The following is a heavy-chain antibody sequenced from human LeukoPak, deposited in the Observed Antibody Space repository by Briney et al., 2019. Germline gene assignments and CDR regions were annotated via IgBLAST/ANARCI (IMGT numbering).Heavy chain of an antibody. V-gene: IGHV3-53*01. CDR1: GFTVSSNY. CDR3: ARVLRTPYYYYYYMDV. D-gene: IGHD2-15*01. J-gene: IGHJ6*03. Sequence: GGSLRLSCAASGFTVSSNYMSWVRQAPGKGLEWVSVIYSGGSTNYADSVKGRFTISRDNSKNTLYLQMNSLRAEDTAVYYCARVLRTPYYYYYYMDVWGKGTTVTVSS. CDR2: IYSGGST.